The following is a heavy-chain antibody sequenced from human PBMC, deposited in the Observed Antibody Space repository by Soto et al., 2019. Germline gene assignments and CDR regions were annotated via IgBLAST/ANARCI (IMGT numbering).Heavy chain of an antibody. V-gene: IGHV4-30-4*01. CDR2: IYYSGST. CDR1: GGSISSGDYY. J-gene: IGHJ4*02. Sequence: QVQLQESGPGLVKPSQTLSLTCTVSGGSISSGDYYWSWIRQPPGKGLERIGYIYYSGSTYYNPSLTSRDTMSVDTSKNQCSLKLSSVTAADTAVYYGASGAVGATTHWGQGTLVTVSS. CDR3: ASGAVGATTH. D-gene: IGHD1-26*01.